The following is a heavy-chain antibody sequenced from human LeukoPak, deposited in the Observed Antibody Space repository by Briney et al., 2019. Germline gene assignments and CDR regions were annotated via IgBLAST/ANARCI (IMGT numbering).Heavy chain of an antibody. D-gene: IGHD2-15*01. V-gene: IGHV3-74*01. CDR2: IKNDGSRT. CDR3: VREPYCSGGSCYTSGFDC. Sequence: GGSLRLSCAASGVTFSRYWMHWVRQAPGKGLVWVSRIKNDGSRTTYADAVKGRFTISRDNAKNTLYLQMNSLSAVDTAVYYCVREPYCSGGSCYTSGFDCWGQGTLVTVSS. CDR1: GVTFSRYW. J-gene: IGHJ4*02.